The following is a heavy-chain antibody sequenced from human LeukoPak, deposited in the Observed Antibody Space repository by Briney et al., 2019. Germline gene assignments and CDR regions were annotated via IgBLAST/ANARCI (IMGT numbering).Heavy chain of an antibody. Sequence: SETLSLTCGVDGGSFSGYYWSWIRQPPGKGLEWIGEINHIGSTNYNPSLKSRVTISVDTSKNQFSLKLSSVTAADTAVYYCARQYDSGWYKGYFQYWGQGTLVTVSS. J-gene: IGHJ1*01. CDR3: ARQYDSGWYKGYFQY. CDR1: GGSFSGYY. CDR2: INHIGST. V-gene: IGHV4-34*01. D-gene: IGHD6-19*01.